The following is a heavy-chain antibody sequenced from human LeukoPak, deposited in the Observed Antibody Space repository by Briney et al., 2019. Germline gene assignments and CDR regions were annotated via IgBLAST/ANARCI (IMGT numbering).Heavy chain of an antibody. J-gene: IGHJ3*02. CDR3: TRDGVMIRGANDAFDI. D-gene: IGHD3-10*01. V-gene: IGHV3-48*01. Sequence: GGSLRLSCAASGFTYSSYNMNWVRQAPGKGLEWVSYISTSSSTKNYADSVRGRFTISRDNAKNSLYLQMSSLRVEDMAVDYCTRDGVMIRGANDAFDIWGQGTMVTVSS. CDR1: GFTYSSYN. CDR2: ISTSSSTK.